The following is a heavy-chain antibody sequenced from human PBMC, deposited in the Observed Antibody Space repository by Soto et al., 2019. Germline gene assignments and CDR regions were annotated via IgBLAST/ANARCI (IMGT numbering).Heavy chain of an antibody. Sequence: PGGSLRLSCAASGFTFSSYWMSWVRQAPGKGLEWVANIKQDGSEKYYVDSVKGRFTISRDNAKNSLYLQMNSLRAEDTAVYYCAREFRTFGGVIGPLFDYWGQGTLVTVS. CDR2: IKQDGSEK. CDR1: GFTFSSYW. CDR3: AREFRTFGGVIGPLFDY. J-gene: IGHJ4*02. D-gene: IGHD3-16*02. V-gene: IGHV3-7*01.